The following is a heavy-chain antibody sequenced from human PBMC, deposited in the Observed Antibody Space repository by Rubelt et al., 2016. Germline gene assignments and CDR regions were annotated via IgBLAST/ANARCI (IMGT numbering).Heavy chain of an antibody. CDR1: GGSFSGYY. CDR2: INHSGST. V-gene: IGHV4-34*01. Sequence: QVQLQQWGAGLLKPSETLSLTCAVYGGSFSGYYWSWIRQPPGKGLEWIGEINHSGSTNYNPSLKSRVTISVETSKNQFSLKLSSVTAADTAVYYCARVVPAAIGASHSFDYWGQGTLVTVSS. J-gene: IGHJ4*02. D-gene: IGHD2-2*02. CDR3: ARVVPAAIGASHSFDY.